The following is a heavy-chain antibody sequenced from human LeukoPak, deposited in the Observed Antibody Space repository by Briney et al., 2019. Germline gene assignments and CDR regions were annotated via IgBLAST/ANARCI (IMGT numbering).Heavy chain of an antibody. J-gene: IGHJ4*02. D-gene: IGHD3/OR15-3a*01. Sequence: PSATLSLTCTVSGGYISIYYWSWIRQPPGKGVEGIGYTYYSGCTNYNPSLKSRVTLSVDTSKNQFSLKMSSVTAADTAVYYWAREDFESHNLDDWGQGTLVTVSS. CDR1: GGYISIYY. CDR2: TYYSGCT. CDR3: AREDFESHNLDD. V-gene: IGHV4-59*01.